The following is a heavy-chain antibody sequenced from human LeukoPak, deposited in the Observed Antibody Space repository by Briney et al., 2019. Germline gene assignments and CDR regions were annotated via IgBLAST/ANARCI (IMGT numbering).Heavy chain of an antibody. CDR1: GFTFSSYA. V-gene: IGHV3-30-3*01. J-gene: IGHJ4*02. D-gene: IGHD3-22*01. Sequence: SGGSLRLSCAASGFTFSSYAMHWVRQAPGKGLEWVAVISYDGSNKYYADSVKGRFTISRDNSKNTLYLQMNSLRAEDTAVYYCARDTDSSGYYGGDYWGQETLVTVSS. CDR3: ARDTDSSGYYGGDY. CDR2: ISYDGSNK.